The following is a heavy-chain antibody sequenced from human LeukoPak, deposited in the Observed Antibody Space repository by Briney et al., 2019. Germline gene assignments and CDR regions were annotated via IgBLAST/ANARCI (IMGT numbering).Heavy chain of an antibody. V-gene: IGHV4-30-4*01. D-gene: IGHD3-22*01. J-gene: IGHJ4*02. CDR3: ARVFRGYYDSSGYDDY. Sequence: SETLSLTCTVSGGSISSGDYYWSWIRQPPGKGLEWIGSIFYSGSTYYNPSLKSRVTISVDTSKNQFSLKLSSVTAADTAVYYCARVFRGYYDSSGYDDYWGQGTLVTVSS. CDR2: IFYSGST. CDR1: GGSISSGDYY.